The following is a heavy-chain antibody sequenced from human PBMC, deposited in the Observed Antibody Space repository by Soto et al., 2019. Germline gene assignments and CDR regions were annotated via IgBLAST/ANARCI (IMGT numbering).Heavy chain of an antibody. D-gene: IGHD3-22*01. J-gene: IGHJ6*02. CDR3: ARQYYYDSSGYYYYYYYGMHV. Sequence: SETLSLTCTVSGGSISSSSYYWGWIRQPPGKGLEWIGSIYYSGSTYYNPSLKSRVTISVDTSKNQFSLKLSSVTAADTAVYYCARQYYYDSSGYYYYYYYGMHVWGQGTTVTV. CDR1: GGSISSSSYY. V-gene: IGHV4-39*01. CDR2: IYYSGST.